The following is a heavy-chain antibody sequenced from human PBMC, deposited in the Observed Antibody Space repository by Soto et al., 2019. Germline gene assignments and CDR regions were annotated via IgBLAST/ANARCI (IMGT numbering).Heavy chain of an antibody. CDR2: IFHGGTT. CDR3: ARRGGVGGRSLDP. D-gene: IGHD3-10*01. Sequence: QVQLQESGPGLLKPSETLSLTCAVSGGSVRTANWWSWVRQSPGKGVEWIGEIFHGGTTYYNPSLKCRLTISMDKSKNQLSLNLTSVTAADTALYYCARRGGVGGRSLDPWGQGKVVTVSS. CDR1: GGSVRTANW. J-gene: IGHJ5*02. V-gene: IGHV4-4*02.